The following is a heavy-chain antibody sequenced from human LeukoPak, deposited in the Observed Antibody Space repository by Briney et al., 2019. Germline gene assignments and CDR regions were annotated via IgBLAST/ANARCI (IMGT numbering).Heavy chain of an antibody. V-gene: IGHV4-59*01. CDR2: IYYSGST. CDR1: GGSISSYY. Sequence: PSETLSLTCTVSGGSISSYYWSWIRQPPGKGLEWIGYIYYSGSTYYNPSLKSRVTISVDTSKNQFSLKLSSVTAADTAVYYCARDRGSSLDYWGQGTLVTVSS. CDR3: ARDRGSSLDY. D-gene: IGHD6-6*01. J-gene: IGHJ4*02.